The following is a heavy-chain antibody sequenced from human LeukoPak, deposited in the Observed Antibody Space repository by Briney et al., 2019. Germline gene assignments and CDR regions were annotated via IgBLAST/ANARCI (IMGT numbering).Heavy chain of an antibody. CDR2: MSSRDNTR. CDR1: GFTFSSYG. CDR3: ARGFGRFGHRFGY. J-gene: IGHJ4*02. Sequence: PGGSLRLSCAASGFTFSSYGMTWVRQAPGKGLECISYMSSRDNTRYYAESVRGRFTMSKDNAKNTLSLQMNSLRAEDTASYYCARGFGRFGHRFGYLGQGTLVTVSS. D-gene: IGHD3-10*01. V-gene: IGHV3-48*04.